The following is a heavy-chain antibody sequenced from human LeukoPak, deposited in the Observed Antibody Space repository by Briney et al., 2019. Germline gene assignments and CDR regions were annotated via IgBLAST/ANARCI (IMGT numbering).Heavy chain of an antibody. CDR2: ISSSGKS. CDR1: GGSISTTELD. CDR3: ARFKGGTGFDY. Sequence: PSETLSLTCADSGGSISTTELDWGWIRQSPGQGLEWIATISSSGKSYYNPYLMSRVTISVDTSKNQFSLDVTSVTAADTGLFYCARFKGGTGFDYWGRGILVIVS. V-gene: IGHV4-39*01. D-gene: IGHD1-26*01. J-gene: IGHJ4*02.